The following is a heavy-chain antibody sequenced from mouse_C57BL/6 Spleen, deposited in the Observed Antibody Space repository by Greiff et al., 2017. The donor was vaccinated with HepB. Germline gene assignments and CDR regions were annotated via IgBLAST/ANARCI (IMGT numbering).Heavy chain of an antibody. Sequence: QVHVKQPGAELVKPGASVKLSCKASGYTFTSYWMQWVKQRPGQGLEWIGEIDPSDSYTNYNQKFKGKATLTVDTSSSTAYMQLSSLTSEDSAVYYCAYGYDVNFDVWGTGTTVTVSS. V-gene: IGHV1-50*01. D-gene: IGHD2-2*01. CDR3: AYGYDVNFDV. CDR1: GYTFTSYW. CDR2: IDPSDSYT. J-gene: IGHJ1*03.